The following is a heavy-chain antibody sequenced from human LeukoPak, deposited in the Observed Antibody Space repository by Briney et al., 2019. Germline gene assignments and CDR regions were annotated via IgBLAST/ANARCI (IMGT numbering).Heavy chain of an antibody. Sequence: SVKVSCKASGGTFSSYTISWVRQAPGQGLEWMGRIIPILGIANYAQKFEGRVTITADKSTSTAYMELSSLRSEDTAVYYCARGDANGYCSSTSCYIGWGQGTLVTVSS. CDR2: IIPILGIA. J-gene: IGHJ4*02. CDR1: GGTFSSYT. D-gene: IGHD2-2*02. CDR3: ARGDANGYCSSTSCYIG. V-gene: IGHV1-69*02.